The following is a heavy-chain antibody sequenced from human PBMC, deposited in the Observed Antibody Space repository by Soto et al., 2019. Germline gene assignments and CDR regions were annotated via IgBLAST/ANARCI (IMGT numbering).Heavy chain of an antibody. D-gene: IGHD5-18*01. J-gene: IGHJ4*02. CDR3: ARGRGYSYGIGY. Sequence: PSETLSLTCTVSGGSVSSSTYYWGWIRQPPGKGLEWIGNIYYSGSTYYNPSLKSRVTISVDTSKNQFSLKLSSVTAADTAVYYCARGRGYSYGIGYWGQGTPVTVSS. CDR2: IYYSGST. CDR1: GGSVSSSTYY. V-gene: IGHV4-30-4*08.